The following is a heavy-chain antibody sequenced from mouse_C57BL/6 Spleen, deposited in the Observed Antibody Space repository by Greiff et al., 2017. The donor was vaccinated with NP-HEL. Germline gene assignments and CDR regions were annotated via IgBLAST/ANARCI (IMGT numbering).Heavy chain of an antibody. V-gene: IGHV1-22*01. J-gene: IGHJ1*03. CDR2: INPNNGGT. Sequence: EVKLMESGPELVKPGASVKMSCKASGYTFTDYNMHWVKQSHGKSLEWIGYINPNNGGTSYNQKFKGKATLTVNKSSSTAYMELRSLTSEDSAVYYCARGELGRYWYFDVWGTGTTVTVSS. CDR1: GYTFTDYN. CDR3: ARGELGRYWYFDV. D-gene: IGHD4-1*01.